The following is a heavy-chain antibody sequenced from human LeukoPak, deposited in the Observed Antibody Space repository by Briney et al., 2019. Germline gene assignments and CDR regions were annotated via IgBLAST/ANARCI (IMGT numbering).Heavy chain of an antibody. D-gene: IGHD3-10*01. CDR3: ARTGEYYYGPCP. J-gene: IGHJ5*02. CDR2: IYYSGST. CDR1: GGSISSSSYY. Sequence: SETLSLTCTVSGGSISSSSYYWGWIRQPPGKGLEWIGSIYYSGSTYYNPSLKSRVTISADTSKNQFSLKLSSVTAADTAVYYCARTGEYYYGPCPWGQGTLVTVSS. V-gene: IGHV4-39*01.